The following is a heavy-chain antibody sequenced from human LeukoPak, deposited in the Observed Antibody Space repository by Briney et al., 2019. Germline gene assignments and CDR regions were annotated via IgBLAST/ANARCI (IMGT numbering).Heavy chain of an antibody. D-gene: IGHD6-19*01. CDR2: ISYHGKTV. V-gene: IGHV3-30*03. CDR3: ARDKAGGWYATFDY. CDR1: GFTFSSYG. J-gene: IGHJ4*02. Sequence: GGSLRLSCAASGFTFSSYGMHWVRQAPGKGLEWVAVISYHGKTVQYADSVKGRFTISRDNSRNTLFLQMSSLKPEDSAVYYCARDKAGGWYATFDYWGQGTLVTVSS.